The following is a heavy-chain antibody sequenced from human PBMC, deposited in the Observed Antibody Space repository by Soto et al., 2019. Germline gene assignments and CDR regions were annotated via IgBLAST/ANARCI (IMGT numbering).Heavy chain of an antibody. V-gene: IGHV4-31*03. CDR3: ARREATGTNVWFDP. D-gene: IGHD1-7*01. J-gene: IGHJ5*02. CDR2: IYYSGST. Sequence: SETLSLTCTISGGSISSGGYYWSWIRQHPGKGLEWIGYIYYSGSTYYNPSLKSRVTIAVDTSKNQFSLKLNSVTAADTAVYYCARREATGTNVWFDPWGQGTLVTVSS. CDR1: GGSISSGGYY.